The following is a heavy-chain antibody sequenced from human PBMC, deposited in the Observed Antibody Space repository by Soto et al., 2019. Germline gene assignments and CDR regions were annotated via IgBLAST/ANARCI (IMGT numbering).Heavy chain of an antibody. CDR2: ISGSGGST. J-gene: IGHJ4*02. CDR3: SKRGILPIAPDY. D-gene: IGHD6-13*01. Sequence: EVQLLESGGGLVQPGGSLRLSCAASGFTFSSYAMSWVRQAPGKGLEWVSVISGSGGSTYYADSVKGRFTISRDNSKNTLYLQMNSLRAEETAVYYCSKRGILPIAPDYWGQGTLVTVSS. V-gene: IGHV3-23*01. CDR1: GFTFSSYA.